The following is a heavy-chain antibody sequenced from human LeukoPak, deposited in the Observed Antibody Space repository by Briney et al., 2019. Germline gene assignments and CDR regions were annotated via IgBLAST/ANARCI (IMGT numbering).Heavy chain of an antibody. V-gene: IGHV3-33*01. Sequence: GGSLRLXXXXSGFTFXXXXXXXVRQAXGXXXEWVXVIXYXGXKXXXXXXXXXXXTXXRXXSKKTLSLQMNSLRAEDTAVYYCARDGNYRFDYWGQGTLVTVSS. D-gene: IGHD3-16*02. CDR1: GFTFXXXX. CDR3: ARDGNYRFDY. J-gene: IGHJ4*02. CDR2: IXYXGXKX.